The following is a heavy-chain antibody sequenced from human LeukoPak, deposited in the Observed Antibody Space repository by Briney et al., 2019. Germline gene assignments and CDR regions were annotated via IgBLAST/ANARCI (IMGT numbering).Heavy chain of an antibody. J-gene: IGHJ4*02. CDR3: ARGRPHGNDY. D-gene: IGHD4-23*01. V-gene: IGHV3-30*03. CDR1: GFTFSSYG. Sequence: PGGSLRLSCAASGFTFSSYGMHWVRQAPGKGPGWVAVISYDGSNKYYADSVKGRFTISRDNSKNTLYLQMNSLRVEDTAVYYCARGRPHGNDYWGQGTLVTVSS. CDR2: ISYDGSNK.